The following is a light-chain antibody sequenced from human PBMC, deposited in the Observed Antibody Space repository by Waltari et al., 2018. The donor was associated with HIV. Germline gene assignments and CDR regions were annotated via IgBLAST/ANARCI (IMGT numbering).Light chain of an antibody. CDR1: NSNIGSTYD. V-gene: IGLV1-40*01. CDR2: ANT. CDR3: QSYDSRLSAWV. Sequence: QSVLTQPPSVSGAPGQRVTISCTGSNSNIGSTYDVHWYQLLPGKAPKLLIDANTNRPSGVPDRFSGSKSGASASLAITGLQAEDEADYSCQSYDSRLSAWVFGGGTKVTVL. J-gene: IGLJ3*02.